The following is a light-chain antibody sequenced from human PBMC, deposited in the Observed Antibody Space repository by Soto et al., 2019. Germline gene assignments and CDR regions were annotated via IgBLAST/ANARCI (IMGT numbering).Light chain of an antibody. CDR1: QSVSSY. Sequence: EIVLTQSPATLSLSPGERATLSCRASQSVSSYLAWYQQRPGQAPRLLIYDASNRATGIPARFSGSGSATDFTLTISSLEPEDFAVYYCQQRYNWPRTFGEGTKVEIK. CDR3: QQRYNWPRT. V-gene: IGKV3-11*01. CDR2: DAS. J-gene: IGKJ4*01.